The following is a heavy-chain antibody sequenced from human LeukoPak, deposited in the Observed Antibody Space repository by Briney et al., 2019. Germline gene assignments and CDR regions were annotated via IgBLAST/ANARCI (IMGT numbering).Heavy chain of an antibody. CDR2: IKQDGSEK. D-gene: IGHD4-17*01. J-gene: IGHJ5*02. CDR3: ATERGVTINWFDP. Sequence: GGSLRLSCAASGFTFSSYWMSWVRQAPGKGLEWVANIKQDGSEKYYVDSVKGRFTISRDNAKNSLYLQMNSLRAEDTAVYYCATERGVTINWFDPWGRGTLVTVSS. CDR1: GFTFSSYW. V-gene: IGHV3-7*04.